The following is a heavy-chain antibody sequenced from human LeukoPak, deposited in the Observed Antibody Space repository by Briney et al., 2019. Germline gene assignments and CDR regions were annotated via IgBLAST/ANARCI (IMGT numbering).Heavy chain of an antibody. V-gene: IGHV4-39*01. J-gene: IGHJ4*02. CDR1: GGSISTSSYY. CDR2: LYYSGSI. D-gene: IGHD2-15*01. Sequence: PSETLSLTCTVSGGSISTSSYYWGWIRQPPGKGLEWIGSLYYSGSIYSNPSLQSRVSISIDTSKSQFSLRLSSVTAADTATYYCASRGWGYCSGGSCYHFDHWGQGTLVTVSS. CDR3: ASRGWGYCSGGSCYHFDH.